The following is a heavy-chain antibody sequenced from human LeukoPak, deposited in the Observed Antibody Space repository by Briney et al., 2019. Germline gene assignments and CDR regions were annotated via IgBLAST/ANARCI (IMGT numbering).Heavy chain of an antibody. Sequence: GGSLRLSCAATGFTFSTYGMHWVRQAPGKGLEWVAAISNDGNKKYYADSVKGRFTISRDNPKNTLFLQMNSLRAEDTAVYYCAKEGWDRSYWYGRIDYWGQGTLVTVSS. CDR1: GFTFSTYG. CDR2: ISNDGNKK. D-gene: IGHD6-19*01. CDR3: AKEGWDRSYWYGRIDY. J-gene: IGHJ4*02. V-gene: IGHV3-30*18.